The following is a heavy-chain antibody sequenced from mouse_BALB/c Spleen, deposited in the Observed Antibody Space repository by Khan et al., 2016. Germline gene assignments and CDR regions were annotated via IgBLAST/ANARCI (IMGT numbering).Heavy chain of an antibody. Sequence: QVQLQQSGAELARPGASVKLSCKASGYTFTSYWMQRVKQRPGQGLEWIGAIYPGDGDTRYTQKFKGKATLTADKSSSTAYMQLSSLASEDSAVYYCARWLRLYAMDYWGQGTSVTVSS. CDR3: ARWLRLYAMDY. V-gene: IGHV1-87*01. J-gene: IGHJ4*01. CDR1: GYTFTSYW. CDR2: IYPGDGDT. D-gene: IGHD2-2*01.